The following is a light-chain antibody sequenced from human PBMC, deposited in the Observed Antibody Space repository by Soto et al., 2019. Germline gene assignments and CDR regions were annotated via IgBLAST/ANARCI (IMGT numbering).Light chain of an antibody. CDR3: QQRSYLFT. CDR2: DAS. CDR1: HSVGSS. J-gene: IGKJ4*01. Sequence: EIVFTQSPATLSVSAVERAALSCTVSHSVGSSLAWYQQKPGQPPRLLIYDASNRATGIPARFSGSGSGTDFTLTINYLEPEDVEVYYCQQRSYLFTFGGGTKVDIK. V-gene: IGKV3-11*01.